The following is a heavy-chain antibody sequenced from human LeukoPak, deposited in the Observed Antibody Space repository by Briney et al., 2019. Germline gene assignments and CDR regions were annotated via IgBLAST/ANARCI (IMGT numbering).Heavy chain of an antibody. D-gene: IGHD6-13*01. CDR1: GFAFSRET. V-gene: IGHV3-21*01. Sequence: GGTLRLSCAASGFAFSRETMIWVPKLPRRGLEYVSYKSCRRCHIYYADSVKGRFTICRDNAKNSLYLQMNSLRVEDTAVYYCARDVFRRQQVGLIDSWGQGSVVSVSS. CDR2: KSCRRCHI. J-gene: IGHJ4*02. CDR3: ARDVFRRQQVGLIDS.